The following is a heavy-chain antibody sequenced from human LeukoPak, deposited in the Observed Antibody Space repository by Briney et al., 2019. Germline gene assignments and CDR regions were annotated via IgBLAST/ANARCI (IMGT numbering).Heavy chain of an antibody. CDR3: ARDRGLQGGWYYHGMDV. J-gene: IGHJ6*02. CDR2: IYSGGST. CDR1: GFTVSSNY. Sequence: PGGSLRLSCAASGFTVSSNYMSWVRQAPGKGLDWVSVIYSGGSTYYADSVKGRFTISRDNSKNTLYLQMNSLRAEDTAVYYCARDRGLQGGWYYHGMDVWGQGTTVIVSS. D-gene: IGHD2-15*01. V-gene: IGHV3-53*01.